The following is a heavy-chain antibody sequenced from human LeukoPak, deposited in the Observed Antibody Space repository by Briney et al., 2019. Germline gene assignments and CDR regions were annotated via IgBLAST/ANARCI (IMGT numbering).Heavy chain of an antibody. CDR1: GFTFSSYA. D-gene: IGHD2-21*02. Sequence: PGGSLRLSCAASGFTFSSYAMSWVRQAPGKGLEWVSAISGSGGSTYYADSVKGRFTISRDNSKNTLYLQMNSLRAEDTAVYYCAKAYCGGDCYSIFDYWGQGTLVTVSS. CDR3: AKAYCGGDCYSIFDY. J-gene: IGHJ4*02. V-gene: IGHV3-23*01. CDR2: ISGSGGST.